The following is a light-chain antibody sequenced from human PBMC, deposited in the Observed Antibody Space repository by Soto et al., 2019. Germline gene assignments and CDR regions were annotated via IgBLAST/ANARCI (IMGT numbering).Light chain of an antibody. V-gene: IGKV3-20*01. CDR1: QSISTTY. CDR3: QQYGSSSWT. J-gene: IGKJ1*01. Sequence: EIVLTQSPGTLSLSPGEGATLSCRASQSISTTYLAWYQQKPGQAPRLLISGASSRATGIPARFSGSGSETDFTLTISRLEPEDFAVYYCQQYGSSSWTFGQGTKVEIK. CDR2: GAS.